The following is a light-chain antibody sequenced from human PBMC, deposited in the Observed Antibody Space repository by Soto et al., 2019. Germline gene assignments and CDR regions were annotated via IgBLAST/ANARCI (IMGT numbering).Light chain of an antibody. J-gene: IGKJ4*01. CDR3: QQLISYTLT. CDR1: QSISNY. Sequence: IQLTQSPSFLSASVGDRFTITGRASQSISNYLAWYQQSPGTAPKLLIYAGYTLQSGVPSRFSGSGSGTEFTLTISSLQPEDFATYSCQQLISYTLTFGGGTQVEIK. V-gene: IGKV1-9*01. CDR2: AGY.